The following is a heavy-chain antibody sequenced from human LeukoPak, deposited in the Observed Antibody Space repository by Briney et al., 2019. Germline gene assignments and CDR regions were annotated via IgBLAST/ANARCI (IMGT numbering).Heavy chain of an antibody. J-gene: IGHJ3*02. CDR3: ARYVDPYDISPHSLDM. D-gene: IGHD3-22*01. Sequence: PSETLSLTCTVSGGSINTNTYFWNWVRQPAGKRLEWIGRVYASGATYYNPSVRSRLSMSINTSRNQISLTLSSVTAADTAVYYCARYVDPYDISPHSLDMWGQGTVVTVSS. CDR1: GGSINTNTYF. V-gene: IGHV4-61*02. CDR2: VYASGAT.